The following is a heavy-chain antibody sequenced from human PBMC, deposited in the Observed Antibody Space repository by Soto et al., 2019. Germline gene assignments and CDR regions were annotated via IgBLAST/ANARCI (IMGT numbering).Heavy chain of an antibody. J-gene: IGHJ6*02. Sequence: GGSLRLSCAASGFTFSSYGMHWVRQAPGKGLEWVAVIWYDGSNKYYADSVKGRFTISRDNSKNTLYLQMNSLRAEDTAVYYCARDLYCSGGSCYSRGGYYYGMDVWGQGTTVTVSS. CDR1: GFTFSSYG. D-gene: IGHD2-15*01. CDR3: ARDLYCSGGSCYSRGGYYYGMDV. V-gene: IGHV3-33*01. CDR2: IWYDGSNK.